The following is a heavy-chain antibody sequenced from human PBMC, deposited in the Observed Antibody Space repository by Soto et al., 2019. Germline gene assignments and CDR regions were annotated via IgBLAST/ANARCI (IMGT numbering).Heavy chain of an antibody. CDR1: GYTVTSYG. CDR3: ARDRATVTFPELSGYYYGMDV. D-gene: IGHD4-17*01. J-gene: IGHJ6*02. Sequence: ASVKVSCKVSGYTVTSYGISWVRQAPGQGLEWMGWISAYNGNTNYAQKLQGRVTMTTDTSTSTAYMELRSLRSDDTAVYYCARDRATVTFPELSGYYYGMDVWGQGTTVTVSS. V-gene: IGHV1-18*04. CDR2: ISAYNGNT.